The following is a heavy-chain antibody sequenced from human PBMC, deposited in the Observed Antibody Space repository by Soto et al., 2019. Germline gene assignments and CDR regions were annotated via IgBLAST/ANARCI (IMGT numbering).Heavy chain of an antibody. CDR3: ARSQSGRSWWRYYGMDV. D-gene: IGHD6-13*01. Sequence: SVKVSCKASGGTFSSYAISWVRQAPGQGLEWMGGIIPIFGTANYAQKFQGRVTITADESTSTAYMELSSLRSEDTAVYYCARSQSGRSWWRYYGMDVWGQGTTVTVSS. V-gene: IGHV1-69*13. CDR2: IIPIFGTA. J-gene: IGHJ6*02. CDR1: GGTFSSYA.